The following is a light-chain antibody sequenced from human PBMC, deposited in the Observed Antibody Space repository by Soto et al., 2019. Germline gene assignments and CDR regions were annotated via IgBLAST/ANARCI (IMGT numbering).Light chain of an antibody. CDR2: EVT. J-gene: IGLJ2*01. CDR1: SSDVGGYNY. Sequence: QSVLTQPASVSGSPGQSITISCTGTSSDVGGYNYVSWYQQHPGKAPKLMIYEVTNRPSGVSNRFSGSKSGNTASLTISGLQAEDETHYYCSSYTSSSTVVFGGGTKVTV. CDR3: SSYTSSSTVV. V-gene: IGLV2-14*01.